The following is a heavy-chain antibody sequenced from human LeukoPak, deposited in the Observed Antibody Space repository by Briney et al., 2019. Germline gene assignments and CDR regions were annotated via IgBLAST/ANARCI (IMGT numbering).Heavy chain of an antibody. V-gene: IGHV3-23*01. Sequence: GGSLRLSCAASGFTFSSYGMSWVRQAPGKGLEWVSAISGSGGSTYYAASVKGRFTISRENSKNTLYLQMNSLGAEDTAVYYCAKVIFDYGSGAFDYWGQGTLVTVSS. CDR1: GFTFSSYG. D-gene: IGHD3-10*01. J-gene: IGHJ4*02. CDR2: ISGSGGST. CDR3: AKVIFDYGSGAFDY.